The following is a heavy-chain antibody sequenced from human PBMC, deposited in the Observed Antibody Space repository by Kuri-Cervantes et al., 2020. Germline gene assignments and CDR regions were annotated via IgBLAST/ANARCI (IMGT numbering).Heavy chain of an antibody. CDR3: ARLGVELWFGEPRPSWFDP. CDR2: IYYSGST. D-gene: IGHD3-10*01. V-gene: IGHV4-39*01. Sequence: GSLRLSCTVSSGSISSSSYYWGWIRQPPGKGLEWIGSIYYSGSTYYNPSLKRRVTISVDTSKNQFSLKLSSVTAADTAVYYCARLGVELWFGEPRPSWFDPWGQGTLVTVSS. J-gene: IGHJ5*02. CDR1: SGSISSSSYY.